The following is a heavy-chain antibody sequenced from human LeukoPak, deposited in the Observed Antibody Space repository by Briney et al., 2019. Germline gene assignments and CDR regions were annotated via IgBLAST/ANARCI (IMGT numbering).Heavy chain of an antibody. CDR3: ARDAYYASGSYYNGCFDI. CDR2: INTDNGNT. CDR1: GYTFNRYA. D-gene: IGHD3-10*01. V-gene: IGHV1-3*04. Sequence: ASVKVSCKASGYTFNRYAMHWVRQAPGQRLEWMGWINTDNGNTKSSQKFQGRVTIIRDTFASTAYMELSNLRSKDTAIYYCARDAYYASGSYYNGCFDIWGQGTLVTVSS. J-gene: IGHJ4*02.